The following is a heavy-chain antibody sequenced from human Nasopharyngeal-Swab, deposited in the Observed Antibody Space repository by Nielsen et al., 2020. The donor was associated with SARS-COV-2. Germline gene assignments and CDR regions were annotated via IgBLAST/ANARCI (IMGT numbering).Heavy chain of an antibody. Sequence: ASVKVSCKASGGTFSSYAISWVRQAPGKGLEWMGGFDPEDGETIYAQKFQGRVTMTEDTSTDTAYMELSSLRSEDTAVYCATLLWHWGQGTLVTVSS. CDR2: FDPEDGET. CDR1: GGTFSSYA. J-gene: IGHJ4*02. D-gene: IGHD2-21*01. CDR3: ATLLWH. V-gene: IGHV1-24*01.